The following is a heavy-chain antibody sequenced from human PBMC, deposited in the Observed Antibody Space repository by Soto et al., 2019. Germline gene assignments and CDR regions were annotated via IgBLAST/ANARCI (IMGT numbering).Heavy chain of an antibody. D-gene: IGHD3-16*02. J-gene: IGHJ6*02. V-gene: IGHV3-33*01. CDR2: IWYDGSNK. CDR3: ARAVGSLSRMDV. Sequence: PGGSLRLSCAASGFTFSSYGMHWVRQAPGKGLEWVAVIWYDGSNKYYAQKFQGRVTMTRNTSINTAFMELSSLRSEDTAVYFCARAVGSLSRMDVWGQGTTVTVSS. CDR1: GFTFSSYG.